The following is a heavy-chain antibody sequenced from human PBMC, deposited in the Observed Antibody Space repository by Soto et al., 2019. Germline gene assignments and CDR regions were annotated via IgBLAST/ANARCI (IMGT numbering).Heavy chain of an antibody. Sequence: QVQLVESGGGVVQPGKSLRLSCVASAFTFSDYSMHWVRQAPGKGLEWVAAISGDGSKKSYADSVKGRATLSRDNAKNARYLQMDNLRAEDTAVYFCGRDLGGSGTPLEYYGMDVWGRGTTVTVSS. CDR1: AFTFSDYS. J-gene: IGHJ6*02. CDR2: ISGDGSKK. CDR3: GRDLGGSGTPLEYYGMDV. V-gene: IGHV3-30*04. D-gene: IGHD3-10*01.